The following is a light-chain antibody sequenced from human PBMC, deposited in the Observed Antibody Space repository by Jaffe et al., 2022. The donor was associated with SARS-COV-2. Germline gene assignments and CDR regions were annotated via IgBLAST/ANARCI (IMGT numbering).Light chain of an antibody. CDR3: QQYNNYSWA. CDR1: QSISSW. CDR2: KGT. Sequence: DIQMIQSPSFLSASVGDRVTITCRASQSISSWLAWFQQKPGKAPKLLIYKGTRLDNGVPSRFSASGSGTEFSLTITGLQPEDFATYYCQQYNNYSWAFGQGTTVEIK. V-gene: IGKV1-5*03. J-gene: IGKJ1*01.